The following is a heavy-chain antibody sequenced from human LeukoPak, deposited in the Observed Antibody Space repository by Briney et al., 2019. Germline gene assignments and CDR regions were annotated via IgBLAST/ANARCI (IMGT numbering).Heavy chain of an antibody. CDR2: ISSSSAAI. D-gene: IGHD6-6*01. CDR3: ARDGVPYFDY. Sequence: GGSLRLSCAASGFIFNTYNMNWVRQAPGKGLEWVSFISSSSAAIYYADSVKGRFTISRDNAKNSLYLQMNSLRAEDTAVYYCARDGVPYFDYWGQGTLVTVSS. J-gene: IGHJ4*02. CDR1: GFIFNTYN. V-gene: IGHV3-48*04.